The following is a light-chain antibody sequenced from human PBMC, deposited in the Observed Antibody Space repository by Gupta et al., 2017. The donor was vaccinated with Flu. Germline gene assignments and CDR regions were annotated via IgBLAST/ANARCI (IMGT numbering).Light chain of an antibody. CDR2: DAS. J-gene: IGKJ3*01. CDR1: QSISSN. Sequence: DIQMTQSPSSLSASVGDRVTITCRASQSISSNLNWYQQKPGKAPKLLLYDASSLQSEVPSRFSGSGSGTDFTLTISSLQPEDFATYYCQQRYSPPFTFGPGTKVDVK. V-gene: IGKV1-39*01. CDR3: QQRYSPPFT.